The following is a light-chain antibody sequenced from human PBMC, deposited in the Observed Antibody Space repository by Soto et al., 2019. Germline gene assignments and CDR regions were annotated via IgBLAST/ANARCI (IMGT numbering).Light chain of an antibody. Sequence: QSVLTQPASVSGSPGQSITISCTGTSSDVGTYNLVSWFQQYPDKAPKLMIYEDIKRPSGVSNRFSGSKSGNTASLTISGLQAEDEAHYYCCSYAGSHTWVFGGGTKLTVL. J-gene: IGLJ3*02. V-gene: IGLV2-23*01. CDR2: EDI. CDR1: SSDVGTYNL. CDR3: CSYAGSHTWV.